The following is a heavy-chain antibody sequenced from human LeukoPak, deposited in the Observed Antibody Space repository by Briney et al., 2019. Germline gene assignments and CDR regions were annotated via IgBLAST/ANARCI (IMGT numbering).Heavy chain of an antibody. J-gene: IGHJ3*02. V-gene: IGHV3-30*18. D-gene: IGHD5-18*01. Sequence: PGRSLRLSCAASGFTFSSYGMHWVRQAPGKGLEWVAVISYDGSNKYYADSVKGRFTISRDNSKNTLYLQMNSLRAEDTAVYYCAKDLPKGYSYGWYAFDIWGQGTMVTVSS. CDR1: GFTFSSYG. CDR2: ISYDGSNK. CDR3: AKDLPKGYSYGWYAFDI.